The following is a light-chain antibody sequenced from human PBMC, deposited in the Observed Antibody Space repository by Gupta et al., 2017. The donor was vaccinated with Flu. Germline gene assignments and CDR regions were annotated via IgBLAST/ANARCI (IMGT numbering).Light chain of an antibody. CDR3: SSYAGSISPYV. V-gene: IGLV2-8*01. Sequence: QSALTPPPSVSGSPAHSVAIFCTGTSSDVGGYNSVSWYQQHPGRAPKLMIFEVTNRPSGVPDRFSGSKSGNTASLTVSGLQPEDEADYYCSSYAGSISPYVFGTGTKVTVL. CDR2: EVT. CDR1: SSDVGGYNS. J-gene: IGLJ1*01.